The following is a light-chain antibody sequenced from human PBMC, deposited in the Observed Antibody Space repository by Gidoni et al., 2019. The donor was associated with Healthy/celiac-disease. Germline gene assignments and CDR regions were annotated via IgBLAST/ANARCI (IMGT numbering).Light chain of an antibody. CDR1: SSAVGGYYY. CDR2: EVS. J-gene: IGLJ2*01. V-gene: IGLV2-14*01. CDR3: SSYTSSSTLV. Sequence: QSALSQPASVSGSPGQSITISCTGTSSAVGGYYYVYWYQQHPGQAPKPMIYEVSNRPSGVSNRFSGSKSSNTASLTISGLQAEDEADYYCSSYTSSSTLVFGGGTKLTVL.